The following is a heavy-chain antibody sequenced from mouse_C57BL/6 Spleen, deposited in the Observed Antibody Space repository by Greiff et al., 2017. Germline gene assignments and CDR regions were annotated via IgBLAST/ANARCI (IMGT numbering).Heavy chain of an antibody. J-gene: IGHJ3*01. CDR2: IDPSDSYT. Sequence: VQLQQPGAELVRPGTSVKLSCKASGYTFTSYWMHWVKQRPGQGLEWIGVIDPSDSYTNYNQKFKGKATLTVDTSSSTAYMQLSSLTSEDSAVYYCARWSGDYDVWFAYWGQGTLVTVSA. CDR3: ARWSGDYDVWFAY. D-gene: IGHD2-4*01. V-gene: IGHV1-59*01. CDR1: GYTFTSYW.